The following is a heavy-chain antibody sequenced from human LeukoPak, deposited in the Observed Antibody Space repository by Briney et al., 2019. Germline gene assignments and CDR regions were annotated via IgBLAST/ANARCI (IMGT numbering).Heavy chain of an antibody. CDR3: AKMVHTGQWLVPFDY. Sequence: GGSLRLSCAASGFTFSDYYMSWIRQAPGKGLEWVSYISGTTTYTNYADSVKGRFTISRDSSKNTLYLQMNSLRAEDTAVYYCAKMVHTGQWLVPFDYWGQGTLVTVSS. V-gene: IGHV3-11*03. J-gene: IGHJ4*02. CDR1: GFTFSDYY. D-gene: IGHD6-19*01. CDR2: ISGTTTYT.